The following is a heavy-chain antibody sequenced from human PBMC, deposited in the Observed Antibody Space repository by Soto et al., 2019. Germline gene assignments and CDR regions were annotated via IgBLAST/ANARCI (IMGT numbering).Heavy chain of an antibody. D-gene: IGHD3-22*01. V-gene: IGHV3-23*01. J-gene: IGHJ4*02. CDR2: ITGSGDIT. Sequence: GGSLRLSCAASGFTFTFYAMSWVRQAPGKGLQWVSGITGSGDITYYADSVKDRFTISRDNSKNTLYLQMNSLRAEDTAVYYCAKEEDSGGYKGFSFDFWGQGALVTVSS. CDR1: GFTFTFYA. CDR3: AKEEDSGGYKGFSFDF.